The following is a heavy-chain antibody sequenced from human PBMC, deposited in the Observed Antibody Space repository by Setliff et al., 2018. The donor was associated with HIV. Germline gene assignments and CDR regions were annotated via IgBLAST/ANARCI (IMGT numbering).Heavy chain of an antibody. CDR2: IYYSGST. CDR1: GGSISSIDYY. V-gene: IGHV4-30-4*08. J-gene: IGHJ4*02. CDR3: ARGSYRGSGFFVRYFDF. D-gene: IGHD3-3*01. Sequence: SETLSLTCTVSGGSISSIDYYWSWIRQPPGKGLEWIGYIYYSGSTYYNPSLKSRVTISVDTSKNQFSLKLSSVTAADTAVYYCARGSYRGSGFFVRYFDFWGQGTLVTVSS.